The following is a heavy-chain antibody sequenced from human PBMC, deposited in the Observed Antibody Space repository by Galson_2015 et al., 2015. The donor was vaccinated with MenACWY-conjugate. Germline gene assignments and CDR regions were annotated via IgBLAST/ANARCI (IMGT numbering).Heavy chain of an antibody. CDR2: ISDRSSYI. D-gene: IGHD3-22*01. CDR1: GFTFSDYY. Sequence: SLRLSCAASGFTFSDYYMSWMRQAPGKGLEWVSYISDRSSYINYADSVKGRFTISRDNAKNSLSLQMSSLRAEDTAVYYCVRDNYDSSGYYYEDYWGQETLVTVSS. J-gene: IGHJ4*02. CDR3: VRDNYDSSGYYYEDY. V-gene: IGHV3-11*06.